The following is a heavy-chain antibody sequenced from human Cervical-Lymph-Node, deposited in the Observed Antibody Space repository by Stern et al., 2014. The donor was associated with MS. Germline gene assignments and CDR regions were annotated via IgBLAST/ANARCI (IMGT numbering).Heavy chain of an antibody. CDR1: GGTFNRYA. Sequence: QVKLVQSGAEVKKPGSSVKVSCKASGGTFNRYAISWVRQAPGQGLEWMGGIIPIFGTANYAQKFQGRVTITADESTSTAYMEVSSLRSEDTAVFYCARGPDHSGGYYYAYWGQGTLVTVSS. J-gene: IGHJ4*02. V-gene: IGHV1-69*01. CDR2: IIPIFGTA. CDR3: ARGPDHSGGYYYAY. D-gene: IGHD3-22*01.